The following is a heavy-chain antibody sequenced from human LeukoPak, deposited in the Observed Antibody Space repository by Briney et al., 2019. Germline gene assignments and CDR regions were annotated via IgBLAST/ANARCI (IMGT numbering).Heavy chain of an antibody. Sequence: GESLKISCKGSGYSFIRNWIGWVRQMPGKGLEWMAIIYPGDSDTRYSPSFQGQVTISADKSISTAYLQWSSLTASDTAMYYCARPGTSATYSEFWGQGTLVTVSS. D-gene: IGHD2-15*01. CDR1: GYSFIRNW. V-gene: IGHV5-51*01. CDR3: ARPGTSATYSEF. CDR2: IYPGDSDT. J-gene: IGHJ4*02.